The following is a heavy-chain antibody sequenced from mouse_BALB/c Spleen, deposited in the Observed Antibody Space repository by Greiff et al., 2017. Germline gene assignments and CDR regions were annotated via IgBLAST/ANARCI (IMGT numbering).Heavy chain of an antibody. J-gene: IGHJ4*01. Sequence: EVQLQQSGAELVKPGASVKLSCTASGFNIKDYYMHWVKQRPEQGLEWIGWIDPENGDTEYAPKFQGKATMTADTSSNTAYLQLSSLTSEDTAVYYCSLLRPLAMDYWGQGTSVTVSS. D-gene: IGHD1-2*01. V-gene: IGHV14-4*02. CDR3: SLLRPLAMDY. CDR1: GFNIKDYY. CDR2: IDPENGDT.